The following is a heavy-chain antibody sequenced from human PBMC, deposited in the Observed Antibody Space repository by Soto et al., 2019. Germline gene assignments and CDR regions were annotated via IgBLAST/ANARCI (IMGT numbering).Heavy chain of an antibody. V-gene: IGHV1-18*01. CDR1: GYTFTSYG. Sequence: QVQLVQSGAEVKKPGASVKVSCKASGYTFTSYGISLVRQAPGQGLEWMGWISAYNGNTNYAQKLQGRVTMTTDTSTSTAYMELRSLRSDDTAVYYCARERLSVVVAATGYFDYWGQGTLVTVSS. J-gene: IGHJ4*02. CDR2: ISAYNGNT. D-gene: IGHD2-15*01. CDR3: ARERLSVVVAATGYFDY.